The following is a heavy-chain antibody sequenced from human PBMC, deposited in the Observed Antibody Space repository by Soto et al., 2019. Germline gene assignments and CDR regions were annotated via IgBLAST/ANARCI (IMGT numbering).Heavy chain of an antibody. CDR3: ARHYDFWSGYYPLTPYYFDY. J-gene: IGHJ4*02. V-gene: IGHV4-39*01. D-gene: IGHD3-3*01. Sequence: SETLSLTCTVSGGSISSSSYYWGWIRQPPGKGLEWIGSIYYSGSTYYNPSLKSRVTISVDTSKNQFSLKLSSVTAADTAVYYCARHYDFWSGYYPLTPYYFDYWGQGTLVTVSS. CDR1: GGSISSSSYY. CDR2: IYYSGST.